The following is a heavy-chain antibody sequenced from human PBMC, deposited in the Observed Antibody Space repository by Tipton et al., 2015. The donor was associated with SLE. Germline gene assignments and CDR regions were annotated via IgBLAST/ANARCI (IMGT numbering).Heavy chain of an antibody. CDR2: INHSGST. Sequence: TLSLTCTVSGDSISSYYWSWIRQPAGKGLEWIGEINHSGSTNYNPSLKSRVTISVDTSKNQFSLKLSSVTAADTGVYYCAREYCSSTSCYPYWGQGTLVTVSS. D-gene: IGHD2-2*01. V-gene: IGHV4-34*01. CDR1: GDSISSYY. CDR3: AREYCSSTSCYPY. J-gene: IGHJ4*02.